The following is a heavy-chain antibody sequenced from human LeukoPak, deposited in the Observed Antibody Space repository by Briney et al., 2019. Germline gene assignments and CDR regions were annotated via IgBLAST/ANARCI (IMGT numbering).Heavy chain of an antibody. CDR3: ARGVTVEAFDI. D-gene: IGHD4-17*01. V-gene: IGHV3-53*01. Sequence: GGSLRLSCAASGFTLGNYAMSWVRQTPGKGLEWVSVIYSGGSTYYADSVKGRFTISRDNSKNTLYLQMNSLRAEDTAVYYCARGVTVEAFDIWGQGTMVTVSS. CDR1: GFTLGNYA. CDR2: IYSGGST. J-gene: IGHJ3*02.